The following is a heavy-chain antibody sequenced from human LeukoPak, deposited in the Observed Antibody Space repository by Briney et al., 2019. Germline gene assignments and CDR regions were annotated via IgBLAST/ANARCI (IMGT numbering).Heavy chain of an antibody. CDR3: AKVYRPNIVVVPAAITPY. CDR2: IYSGGST. V-gene: IGHV3-53*01. CDR1: GFTVSSNY. Sequence: GGSLRLSCAASGFTVSSNYMSWVRQAPGKGLEWVSVIYSGGSTYYADSVKGRFTISRDNSKNTLYLQMNSLRAEDTAIYYCAKVYRPNIVVVPAAITPYWGQGTLVTVSS. J-gene: IGHJ4*02. D-gene: IGHD2-2*01.